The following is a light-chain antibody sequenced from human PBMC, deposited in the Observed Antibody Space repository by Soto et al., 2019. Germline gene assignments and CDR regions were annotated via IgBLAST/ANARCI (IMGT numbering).Light chain of an antibody. CDR1: QSVSSY. CDR2: DAS. V-gene: IGKV3-11*01. CDR3: QQRSNWPPEIT. Sequence: EIVLTQSPATLSLSPGGRATLSCRASQSVSSYLAWYQQKPGQAPRLLIYDASNRATGIPARFSGSGSGTGFTLTISSLEHEDFAVYYCQQRSNWPPEITFCRGKRLEI. J-gene: IGKJ5*01.